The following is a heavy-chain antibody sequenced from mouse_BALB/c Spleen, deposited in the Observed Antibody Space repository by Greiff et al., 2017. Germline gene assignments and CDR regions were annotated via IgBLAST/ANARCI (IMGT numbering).Heavy chain of an antibody. CDR3: ARFYRHYAMDY. CDR2: ISSGSSTI. D-gene: IGHD2-14*01. CDR1: GFTFSSFG. V-gene: IGHV5-17*02. Sequence: EVHLVESGGGLVQPGGSRKLSCAASGFTFSSFGMHWVRQAPEKGLEWVAYISSGSSTIYYADTVKGRFTISRDNPKNTLFLQMTSLRSEDTAMYYCARFYRHYAMDYWGQGTSVTVSS. J-gene: IGHJ4*01.